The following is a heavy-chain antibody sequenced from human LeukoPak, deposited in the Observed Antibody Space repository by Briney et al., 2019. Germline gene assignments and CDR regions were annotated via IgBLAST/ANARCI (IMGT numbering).Heavy chain of an antibody. J-gene: IGHJ4*02. CDR1: GFTFSSYG. Sequence: GRSLRLSCAASGFTFSSYGMHWVRQAPGKGLEWVAVISYDGSNKYYADSVKGRFTISRDNSKNTLYLQMNSLKTEDTAVYYCTTSPRYYDYVWGRNFDYWGQGTLVTVSS. V-gene: IGHV3-30*03. D-gene: IGHD3-16*01. CDR3: TTSPRYYDYVWGRNFDY. CDR2: ISYDGSNK.